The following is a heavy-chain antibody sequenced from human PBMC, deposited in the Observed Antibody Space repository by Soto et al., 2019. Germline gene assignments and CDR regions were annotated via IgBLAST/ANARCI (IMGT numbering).Heavy chain of an antibody. D-gene: IGHD5-12*01. Sequence: SETLSLTCTVSGDSISSVYNYWSWIRQPPGEGLEWIGFISYSGTTSYSPSLKSRLAISLDTSKNQFSLSLTSVTAADTAVYYCARGRGYSYGLDPWGQVTLVTVS. CDR2: ISYSGTT. CDR1: GDSISSVYNY. V-gene: IGHV4-30-4*01. CDR3: ARGRGYSYGLDP. J-gene: IGHJ5*02.